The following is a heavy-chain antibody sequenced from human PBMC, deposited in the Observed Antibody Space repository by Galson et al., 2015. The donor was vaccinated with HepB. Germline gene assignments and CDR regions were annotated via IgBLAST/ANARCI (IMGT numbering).Heavy chain of an antibody. CDR2: ISRNSHYT. CDR3: ARSLVTIFAVFTMPPDY. D-gene: IGHD2-2*01. Sequence: SLRLSCAATGFTFSSYSMNWLRQAPGKGLEWVSFISRNSHYTYYRDSVKGRFTISRDNAKNSVYLQMNSLGVEDTAVYYCARSLVTIFAVFTMPPDYWGQGTLVTVSS. V-gene: IGHV3-21*01. J-gene: IGHJ4*02. CDR1: GFTFSSYS.